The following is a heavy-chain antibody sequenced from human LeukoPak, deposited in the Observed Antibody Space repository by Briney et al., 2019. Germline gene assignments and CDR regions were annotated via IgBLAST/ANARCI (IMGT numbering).Heavy chain of an antibody. CDR3: ARDTTLASGMQY. Sequence: PSETLSHTCTVSGGSISTFSWSWIRQFPGKGLEWIGSIYLKSTNYNPSLKSRVPQSVDTSKNHFSLRLDSVTTPDTAFYYCARDTTLASGMQYGGEGTLVTVSS. J-gene: IGHJ4*02. CDR2: IYLKST. CDR1: GGSISTFS. D-gene: IGHD1-1*01. V-gene: IGHV4-59*01.